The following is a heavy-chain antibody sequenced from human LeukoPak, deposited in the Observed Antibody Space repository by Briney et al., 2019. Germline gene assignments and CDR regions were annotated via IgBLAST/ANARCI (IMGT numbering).Heavy chain of an antibody. Sequence: LGGSLRLSCVASGFSFTRYSMNWVRQAPGKGLQWVSYIRSSGDIIHYADSVKGRFTISRDTAKNTLYLQMNNLRDEDTAVYYCARDPMALDFWGRGTLVTVSS. CDR1: GFSFTRYS. CDR3: ARDPMALDF. D-gene: IGHD3-10*01. J-gene: IGHJ4*02. V-gene: IGHV3-48*02. CDR2: IRSSGDII.